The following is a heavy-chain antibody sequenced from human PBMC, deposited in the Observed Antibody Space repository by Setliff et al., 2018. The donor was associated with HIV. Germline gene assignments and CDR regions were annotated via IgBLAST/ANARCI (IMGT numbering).Heavy chain of an antibody. Sequence: SETLSLTCAVSGYSISSGSYWGWIRQPPGRGLEWIGNIYHSGGTHYNPSLRSRVTISVDTSKNPFSLKLSSVTAADTAVFYCARVPFTTGFDYWGQGIPVTVSS. J-gene: IGHJ4*02. CDR1: GYSISSGSY. CDR3: ARVPFTTGFDY. V-gene: IGHV4-38-2*01. CDR2: IYHSGGT. D-gene: IGHD3-3*01.